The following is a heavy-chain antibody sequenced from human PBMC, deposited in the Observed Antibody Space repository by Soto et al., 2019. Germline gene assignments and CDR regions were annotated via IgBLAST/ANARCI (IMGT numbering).Heavy chain of an antibody. CDR1: GFTFSSYA. Sequence: EVQLLESGGGLVQPGGSLRLSCAASGFTFSSYAMSWVRQAPGKGLEWVSAISGSGGNTYYTDSVKGRFTISRDNSQNTLSLQVNSLRAEETAVYYCAKVPRYCSGGNCYAGYFQHWGQGNLVTVSS. V-gene: IGHV3-23*01. D-gene: IGHD2-15*01. CDR3: AKVPRYCSGGNCYAGYFQH. J-gene: IGHJ1*01. CDR2: ISGSGGNT.